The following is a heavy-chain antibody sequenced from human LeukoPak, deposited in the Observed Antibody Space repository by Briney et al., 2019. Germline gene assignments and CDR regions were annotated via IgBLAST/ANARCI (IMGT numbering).Heavy chain of an antibody. Sequence: ASVKVSCKASGGTFSSYAISWEQQAPGQGLEWMGGIIPIFGTANYAQKFQGRVTITADKSTSTAYMELSSLRSEDTAVYYCAALPPGYCSGDSCSIGGNWFDPWGQGTLVTVSS. CDR2: IIPIFGTA. CDR3: AALPPGYCSGDSCSIGGNWFDP. J-gene: IGHJ5*02. CDR1: GGTFSSYA. V-gene: IGHV1-69*06. D-gene: IGHD2-15*01.